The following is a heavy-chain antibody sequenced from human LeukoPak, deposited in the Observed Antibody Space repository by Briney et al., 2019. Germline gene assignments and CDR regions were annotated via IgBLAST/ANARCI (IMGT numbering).Heavy chain of an antibody. V-gene: IGHV1-2*02. Sequence: ASVKVSCKASGYTFTGYYMHWVRQAPGQGLEWMGWINPNSGGTNYAQKFQGRVTMTRDTSISTAYMELSRLRSDDTAVYYCARDQIPFETGTYDYFDYWGQGTLVTVSS. CDR3: ARDQIPFETGTYDYFDY. J-gene: IGHJ4*02. CDR1: GYTFTGYY. D-gene: IGHD1-7*01. CDR2: INPNSGGT.